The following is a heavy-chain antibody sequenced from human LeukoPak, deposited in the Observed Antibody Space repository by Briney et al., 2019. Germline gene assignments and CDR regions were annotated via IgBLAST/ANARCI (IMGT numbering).Heavy chain of an antibody. V-gene: IGHV1-18*01. J-gene: IGHJ4*02. CDR1: GYTFPHYG. D-gene: IGHD3-16*01. CDR2: ISAYNGNT. Sequence: GASVTVSRQASGYTFPHYGLSWVRPAPGQGLEWMGWISAYNGNTNYAQKVQGRVTMTTDTSTSTGYMELRSLRSDDTAVYYCARVRLRLGETDYWGQGTLVTVSS. CDR3: ARVRLRLGETDY.